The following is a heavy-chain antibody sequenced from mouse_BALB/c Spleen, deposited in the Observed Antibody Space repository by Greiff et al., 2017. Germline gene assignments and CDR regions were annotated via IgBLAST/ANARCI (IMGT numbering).Heavy chain of an antibody. Sequence: VMLVEPGPGLVALSQSLSITCPVSGFSLTSYGVSWVRQPPGKGLEWLGVIWGDGSINYHSALISRMSSSQDNSKSQVILKLNSLQTDDTATYCGAKRSLKGAYWGQGTLVTVSA. CDR3: AKRSLKGAY. CDR1: GFSLTSYG. D-gene: IGHD1-2*01. J-gene: IGHJ3*01. CDR2: IWGDGSI. V-gene: IGHV2-3*01.